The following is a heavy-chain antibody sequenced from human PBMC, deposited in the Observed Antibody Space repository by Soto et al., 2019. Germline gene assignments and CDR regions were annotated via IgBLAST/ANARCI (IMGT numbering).Heavy chain of an antibody. CDR1: GGSISSSSYY. CDR2: IYYSGST. V-gene: IGHV4-39*01. Sequence: PSETLSLTCTVSGGSISSSSYYWGWIRQPPGKGLEWIGSIYYSGSTYYNPSLKSRVTISVDTSKNQFSLKLSSVTAADTAVYYCARLDSGSYLYYYYYGMDVWGQGTTVT. D-gene: IGHD3-10*01. J-gene: IGHJ6*02. CDR3: ARLDSGSYLYYYYYGMDV.